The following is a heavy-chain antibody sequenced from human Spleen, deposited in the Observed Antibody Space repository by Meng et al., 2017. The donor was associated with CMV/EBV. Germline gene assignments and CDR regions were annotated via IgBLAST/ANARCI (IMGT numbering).Heavy chain of an antibody. D-gene: IGHD3-10*01. CDR1: GFTFSSYS. V-gene: IGHV3-21*01. CDR3: ARAMVRGVYFDY. Sequence: LSLTCAASGFTFSSYSMNWVRQAPGKGLEWVSSISSSSSYIYYADSVKGRFTISRDNAKNSLYLQMNSLRAEDTAVYYCARAMVRGVYFDYWGQGTLVTVSS. J-gene: IGHJ4*02. CDR2: ISSSSSYI.